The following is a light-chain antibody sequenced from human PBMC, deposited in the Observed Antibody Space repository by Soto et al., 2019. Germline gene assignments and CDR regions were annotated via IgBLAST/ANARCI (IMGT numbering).Light chain of an antibody. CDR2: AAS. CDR3: QQLNSTSLT. J-gene: IGKJ4*01. Sequence: IQLTQSPSSLSASVGDRVTVTRRASQGISTFLAWYQQKPGKAPKVLMYAASTLQSGVPSRFSGSGSGTDFTLTISSLQPEASATYYCQQLNSTSLTFGGGTKVEIK. CDR1: QGISTF. V-gene: IGKV1-9*01.